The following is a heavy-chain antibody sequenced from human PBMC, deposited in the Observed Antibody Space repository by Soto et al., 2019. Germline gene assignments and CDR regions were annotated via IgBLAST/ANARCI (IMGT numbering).Heavy chain of an antibody. CDR2: IYYSGST. CDR3: ARHQSVPEPPRWFDP. V-gene: IGHV4-39*01. J-gene: IGHJ5*02. CDR1: GGSISSVSYY. Sequence: SETLSLTCSVSGGSISSVSYYWAWIRQTPGRGLEWIGSIYYSGSTYYNPSLKSRVIISVDTSKSQFSLRLISVTAVDTAVYYCARHQSVPEPPRWFDPWGQGILVTVSS.